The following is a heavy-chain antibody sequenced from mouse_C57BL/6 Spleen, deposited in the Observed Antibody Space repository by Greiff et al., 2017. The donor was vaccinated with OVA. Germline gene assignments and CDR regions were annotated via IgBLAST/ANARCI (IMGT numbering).Heavy chain of an antibody. J-gene: IGHJ2*01. Sequence: EVQLQQSGPELVKPGASVKISCKASGYSFTGYYMNWVKQSPEKSLEWIGEINPSTGGTTYNQKFKAKATLTVDKSSSTAYMQLKSLTSEDSAVYYCARIPLMGSNYGYWGQGTTLTVSS. D-gene: IGHD2-5*01. V-gene: IGHV1-42*01. CDR1: GYSFTGYY. CDR3: ARIPLMGSNYGY. CDR2: INPSTGGT.